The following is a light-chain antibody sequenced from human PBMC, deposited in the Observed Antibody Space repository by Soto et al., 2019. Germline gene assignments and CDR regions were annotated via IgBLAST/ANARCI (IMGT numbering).Light chain of an antibody. Sequence: DIVLTQSPLSLPVTPGEPASISCRSSQSVLHSNENNYLAWYLQKTGQSPILLIYLGVNRATGGPDRFSGSGSGTDFTLTTDRVEAEDLGVYYCMQALETPTFGQGTRLEI. CDR1: QSVLHSNENNY. J-gene: IGKJ5*01. CDR2: LGV. V-gene: IGKV2-28*01. CDR3: MQALETPT.